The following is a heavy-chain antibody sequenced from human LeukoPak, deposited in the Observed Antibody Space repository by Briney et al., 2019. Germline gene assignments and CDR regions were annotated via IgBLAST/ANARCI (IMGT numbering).Heavy chain of an antibody. Sequence: PGGSLRLSCAASGFTFSSYAISWVRQAPGQGLEWMGGIIPIFGTANYAQKFQGRVTITADESTSTAYMELSSLRSEDTAVYYCARDQGELLDRYAFDIWGQGTMVTVSS. CDR3: ARDQGELLDRYAFDI. CDR2: IIPIFGTA. CDR1: GFTFSSYA. J-gene: IGHJ3*02. V-gene: IGHV1-69*01. D-gene: IGHD1-26*01.